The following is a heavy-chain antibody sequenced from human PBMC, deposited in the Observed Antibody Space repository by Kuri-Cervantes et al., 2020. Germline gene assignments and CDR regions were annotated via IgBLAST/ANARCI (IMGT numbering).Heavy chain of an antibody. V-gene: IGHV3-30*18. J-gene: IGHJ4*02. CDR1: GFTFSSYS. CDR2: ISYDGSNK. D-gene: IGHD6-19*01. Sequence: GGSLRLSCTASGFTFSSYSMHWVRQAPGKGLEWVAVISYDGSNKYYADSVKGRFTISRDNSKNTLYLQMNSLRAEDTAVYYCAKDRIAVAGPIDYWGQGNLVTVSS. CDR3: AKDRIAVAGPIDY.